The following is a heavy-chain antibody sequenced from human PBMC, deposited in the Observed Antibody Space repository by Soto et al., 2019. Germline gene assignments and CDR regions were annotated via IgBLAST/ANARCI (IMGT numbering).Heavy chain of an antibody. CDR1: GFTFSSYA. D-gene: IGHD6-19*01. Sequence: EVQLLESGGGLVQPGGSLRLSCTASGFTFSSYAMSWARQAPGKGLEWLATFAVPYTGAQTFYADSVVGRLTISRDDSKYTLYLQLNSLRVEATAVYYCAKDWGRIAVAGWTDWGPGTLVTVSS. V-gene: IGHV3-23*01. CDR3: AKDWGRIAVAGWTD. CDR2: VPYTGAQT. J-gene: IGHJ4*02.